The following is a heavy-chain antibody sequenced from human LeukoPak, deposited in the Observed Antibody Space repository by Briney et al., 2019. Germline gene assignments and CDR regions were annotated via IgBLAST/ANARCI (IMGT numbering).Heavy chain of an antibody. CDR2: IKEDGTEK. V-gene: IGHV3-7*04. J-gene: IGHJ4*02. D-gene: IGHD3-22*01. CDR3: ARQYSDSSGSHFDH. CDR1: GFNFARHW. Sequence: GGSLRLSCAASGFNFARHWMSWVRQAPGKGLEWVANIKEDGTEKDYVDSVKGRFTISRDNAMHSLFLQVNSLRAEDTAVYYRARQYSDSSGSHFDHWGQGTLVTVSS.